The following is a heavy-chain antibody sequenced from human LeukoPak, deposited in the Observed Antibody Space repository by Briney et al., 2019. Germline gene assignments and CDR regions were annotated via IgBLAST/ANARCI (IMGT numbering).Heavy chain of an antibody. J-gene: IGHJ4*02. CDR2: IYTSGST. V-gene: IGHV4-4*07. Sequence: SETPSLTCTVSGGSISSYYLTWIRQPAGKGLEWIGRIYTSGSTNYNPSLKSRVTMSVDTSKNQFSLKLSSVTAADTAVYYCARGVNSGIYYSFDYWGQGTLVTVSS. CDR1: GGSISSYY. CDR3: ARGVNSGIYYSFDY. D-gene: IGHD1-26*01.